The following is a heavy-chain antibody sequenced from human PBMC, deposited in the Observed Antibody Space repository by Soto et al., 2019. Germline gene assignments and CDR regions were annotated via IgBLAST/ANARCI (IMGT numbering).Heavy chain of an antibody. J-gene: IGHJ6*02. CDR1: GGSISSYY. CDR2: IYYSGST. Sequence: QVQLQESGPGLVKPSETLSLTCTVSGGSISSYYWTWIRQPPGKGLEWIGYIYYSGSTNYYPSLXXXXXXXXXXXXXXXXXXXXXXXXXXXXXXXXXXXXXXXRYXMDVWGQGTTVTVSS. CDR3: XXXXXXXRYXMDV. V-gene: IGHV4-59*01.